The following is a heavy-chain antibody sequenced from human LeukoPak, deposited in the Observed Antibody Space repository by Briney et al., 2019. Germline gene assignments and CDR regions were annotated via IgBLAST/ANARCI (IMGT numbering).Heavy chain of an antibody. J-gene: IGHJ4*02. V-gene: IGHV3-48*01. CDR3: ARVRSGTYYYFDS. CDR1: GFTFNTYS. CDR2: FSSGSTVM. Sequence: GGSLRLSCAASGFTFNTYSMNWVRQAPGKGLEWVSYFSSGSTVMYYEDSVKGRFTISRDNAKNSPFLQMNSLRAEDTAVYYCARVRSGTYYYFDSWGQGTLVTVSS. D-gene: IGHD1-26*01.